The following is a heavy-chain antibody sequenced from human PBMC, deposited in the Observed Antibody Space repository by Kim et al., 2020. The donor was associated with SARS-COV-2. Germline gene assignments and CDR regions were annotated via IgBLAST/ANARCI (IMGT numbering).Heavy chain of an antibody. V-gene: IGHV3-11*01. CDR3: ARASVDYGPSTFDY. D-gene: IGHD4-17*01. J-gene: IGHJ4*02. Sequence: TTRDNAKNSLYLQMNSLRAEDTAVYYCARASVDYGPSTFDYWGQGTLVTVSS.